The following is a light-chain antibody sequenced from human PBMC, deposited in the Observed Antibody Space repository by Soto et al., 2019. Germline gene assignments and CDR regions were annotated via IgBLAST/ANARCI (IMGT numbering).Light chain of an antibody. J-gene: IGLJ1*01. CDR3: SSYTSIITLYV. CDR2: EVS. CDR1: SSDVGGYNY. V-gene: IGLV2-14*01. Sequence: QSALTQPASVSGSPGQSITISCTGTSSDVGGYNYVSWYQQHPGKAPKLMIYEVSNRPSGVSNRFSGSKSGNTASLTISGLQAEDEADYYCSSYTSIITLYVFXSGTKVTVL.